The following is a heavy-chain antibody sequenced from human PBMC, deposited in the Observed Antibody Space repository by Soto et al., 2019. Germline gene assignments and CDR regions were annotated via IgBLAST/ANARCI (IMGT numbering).Heavy chain of an antibody. CDR1: GFTLSDHY. CDR3: ATWYSGSPRY. V-gene: IGHV3-72*01. CDR2: TKNKANNYII. J-gene: IGHJ4*02. D-gene: IGHD1-26*01. Sequence: EVQLVESGGGLVQPGGSLRLSCAASGFTLSDHYMDWVRQAPGKGLEWVGRTKNKANNYIIEYAASVKGRFTISRDDSKNSLYLQTNNFRTEDTAVYYCATWYSGSPRYWGQGTVVTVSS.